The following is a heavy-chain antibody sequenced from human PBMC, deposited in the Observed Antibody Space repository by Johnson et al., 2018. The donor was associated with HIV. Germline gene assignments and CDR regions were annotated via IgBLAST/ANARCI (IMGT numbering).Heavy chain of an antibody. J-gene: IGHJ3*02. Sequence: HVQLVESGGGVVQPGRSLRLSCAASGFTFSSYAMHWVRQAPGKGLEWVAVISYDGSNKYYADSVKGRFTTSRDNSKDTLYLQMNSLRAEDTALYYCAKAPGTGGWGASDIWGRGTMVTVSS. CDR1: GFTFSSYA. CDR3: AKAPGTGGWGASDI. CDR2: ISYDGSNK. V-gene: IGHV3-30*04. D-gene: IGHD1-14*01.